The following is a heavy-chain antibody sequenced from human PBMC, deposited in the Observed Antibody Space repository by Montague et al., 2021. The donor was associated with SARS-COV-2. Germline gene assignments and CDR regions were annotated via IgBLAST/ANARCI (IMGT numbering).Heavy chain of an antibody. CDR2: IYTSGTT. CDR3: ARAHSGSWAHLDN. CDR1: GGSISSGSYY. D-gene: IGHD5-12*01. J-gene: IGHJ4*02. V-gene: IGHV4-61*02. Sequence: TLSLTCTVSGGSISSGSYYWSWIPQPAGKGLVWIGRIYTSGTTNYSFSLKSRVTISVDTSKNQFYLKLTSATAADTAVYYCARAHSGSWAHLDNWGQGSLVTVSS.